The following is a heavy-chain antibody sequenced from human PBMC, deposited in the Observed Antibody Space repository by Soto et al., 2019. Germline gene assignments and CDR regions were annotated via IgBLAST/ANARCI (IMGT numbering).Heavy chain of an antibody. CDR2: IYADGQT. Sequence: EVQLAESGGGLVQPGGSLRLSCAASGFSVSSYYMTWVRQSPGKGLQWVSVIYADGQTYYADTVKGRFTISRDNSQNTLDLQMGSLRAEDTAVYYCETSPNSGYPESNYWGQGTLVTVSS. J-gene: IGHJ4*02. V-gene: IGHV3-66*01. CDR1: GFSVSSYY. D-gene: IGHD5-12*01. CDR3: ETSPNSGYPESNY.